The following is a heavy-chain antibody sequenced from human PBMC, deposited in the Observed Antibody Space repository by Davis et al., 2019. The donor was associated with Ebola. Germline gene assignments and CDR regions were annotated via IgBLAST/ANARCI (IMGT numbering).Heavy chain of an antibody. CDR2: IWYDGSNK. CDR1: GFTFSSYG. Sequence: GGSLRLSCAASGFTFSSYGMHWVRQAPGKGLEWVAVIWYDGSNKYYADSVKGRFTISRDNSKNTLYLQMNGLRAEDTAVYYCAREESSSWYYFDYWGQGTLVTVSS. D-gene: IGHD6-13*01. CDR3: AREESSSWYYFDY. J-gene: IGHJ4*02. V-gene: IGHV3-33*01.